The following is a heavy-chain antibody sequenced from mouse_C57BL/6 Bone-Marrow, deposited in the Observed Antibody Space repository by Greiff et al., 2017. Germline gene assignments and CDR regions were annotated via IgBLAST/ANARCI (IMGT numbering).Heavy chain of an antibody. CDR3: TEVTTVVATDWFAY. Sequence: EVQRVESGGGLVQPGGSMKLSCVASGFTFSNYWMNWVRQSPEKGLEWVAQIRLKSDNYATHYAESVKGRFTISRDDSKSSVYLQMNNLRTENPGIYYCTEVTTVVATDWFAYWGQGTLVTVSA. J-gene: IGHJ3*01. V-gene: IGHV6-3*01. CDR1: GFTFSNYW. D-gene: IGHD1-1*01. CDR2: IRLKSDNYAT.